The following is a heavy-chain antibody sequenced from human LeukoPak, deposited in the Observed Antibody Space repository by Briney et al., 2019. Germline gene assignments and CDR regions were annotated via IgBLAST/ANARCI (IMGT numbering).Heavy chain of an antibody. CDR1: GFTFSSYG. D-gene: IGHD2-15*01. CDR3: ARDLVVTTPVGMDV. Sequence: GGSLRLSCAASGFTFSSYGMHWVRQAPGKGLEWVAVIWYDGSNKYYADSVKGRFTISRDNSKNTLYLQMNSLRAEDTAVYYCARDLVVTTPVGMDVWGQETTVPVPS. J-gene: IGHJ6*02. CDR2: IWYDGSNK. V-gene: IGHV3-33*01.